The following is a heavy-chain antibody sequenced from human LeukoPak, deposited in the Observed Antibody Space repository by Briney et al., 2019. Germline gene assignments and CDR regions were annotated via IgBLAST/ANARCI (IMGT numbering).Heavy chain of an antibody. Sequence: PGGSLRLSCAASGFTFSSYWMSWVRQAPGKGLEWVANINQDGSEKYYVDSVKGRFTISRDNAKNSLYLQMNSLRAEDTAVYYCARDYYDSSGYYYGYDYWGQGTLVTVSS. D-gene: IGHD3-22*01. J-gene: IGHJ4*02. V-gene: IGHV3-7*01. CDR3: ARDYYDSSGYYYGYDY. CDR2: INQDGSEK. CDR1: GFTFSSYW.